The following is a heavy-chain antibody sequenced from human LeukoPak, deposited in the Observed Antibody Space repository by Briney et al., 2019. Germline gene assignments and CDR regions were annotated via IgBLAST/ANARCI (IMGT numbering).Heavy chain of an antibody. CDR2: ISSSGRNT. V-gene: IGHV3-23*01. CDR1: GFTFSSYA. Sequence: GGSLRLSCAVSGFTFSSYAMSWVRQTPGKGLEWVSSISSSGRNTYYAGSVKGRFTISRDNSENTLYLQVSSLRAEDTAVYYCAKRDRPCSGDCSAPYYFDYWGQGTLVTVSS. D-gene: IGHD2-21*02. CDR3: AKRDRPCSGDCSAPYYFDY. J-gene: IGHJ4*02.